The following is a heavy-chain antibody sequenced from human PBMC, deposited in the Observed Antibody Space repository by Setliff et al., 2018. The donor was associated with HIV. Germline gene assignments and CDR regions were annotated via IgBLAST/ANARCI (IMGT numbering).Heavy chain of an antibody. D-gene: IGHD6-6*01. CDR1: GYTFTSYY. V-gene: IGHV1-46*01. J-gene: IGHJ5*02. CDR3: ARALYSNSSGRNWFDP. CDR2: INPSGGST. Sequence: ASVKVSCKASGYTFTSYYMHWVRQAPAQGLEWMGIINPSGGSTSYAQKFQGRVTMTRDTSTSTVYMDLSSLRSEDTAVYYCARALYSNSSGRNWFDPWGQGTLVTVSS.